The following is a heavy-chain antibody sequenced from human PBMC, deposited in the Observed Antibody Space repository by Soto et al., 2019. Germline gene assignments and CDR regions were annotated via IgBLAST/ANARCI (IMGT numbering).Heavy chain of an antibody. CDR2: ISGSGGST. J-gene: IGHJ4*02. CDR3: AKSRAEKVLRFLEWLMDY. CDR1: GFTFRSYA. D-gene: IGHD3-3*01. Sequence: PGGSLRLSSAASGFTFRSYAMSWVRQAPGKGLEWVSAISGSGGSTYYADSVKGRFTISRDNSKNTLYLQMNSLRAEDTAVYYCAKSRAEKVLRFLEWLMDYWGQGTLVTVSS. V-gene: IGHV3-23*01.